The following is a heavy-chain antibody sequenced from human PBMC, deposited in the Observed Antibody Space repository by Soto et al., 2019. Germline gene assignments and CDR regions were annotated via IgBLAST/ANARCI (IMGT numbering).Heavy chain of an antibody. CDR3: ARRSGYCSSTSCLWGSWFDP. V-gene: IGHV4-39*01. D-gene: IGHD2-2*01. J-gene: IGHJ5*02. CDR1: GGSISSSSYY. Sequence: PSETLSLTCTVSGGSISSSSYYWGWIRQPPGKGLEWIGSIYYSGSTYYNPSLKSRVTISVDTSKNQFSLKLSSVTAADTAVYYCARRSGYCSSTSCLWGSWFDPSGQGTLVTVSS. CDR2: IYYSGST.